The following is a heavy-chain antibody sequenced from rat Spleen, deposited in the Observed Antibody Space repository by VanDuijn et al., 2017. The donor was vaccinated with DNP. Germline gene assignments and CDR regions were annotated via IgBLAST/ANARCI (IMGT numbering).Heavy chain of an antibody. Sequence: EVQLQESGPGLVKPSQSLSLTCSVTGYSITSSYRWNWIRKFPGNKLEWMGYINSAGSTKYNPSLKSRISITRDTSKNQFFLQLNSVTTEDTATYYCVRWVRALDYWGQGVMVTVSS. V-gene: IGHV3-3*01. J-gene: IGHJ2*01. CDR1: GYSITSSYR. D-gene: IGHD4-1*01. CDR3: VRWVRALDY. CDR2: INSAGST.